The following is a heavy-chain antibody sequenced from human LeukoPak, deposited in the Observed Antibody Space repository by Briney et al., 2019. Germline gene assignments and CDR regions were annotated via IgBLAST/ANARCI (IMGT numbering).Heavy chain of an antibody. J-gene: IGHJ4*02. CDR1: GGSFSGYY. V-gene: IGHV4-34*01. CDR3: ARGGDYASSGYYRNSTFLFDY. Sequence: TSETLSLTCAVYGGSFSGYYWSWIRQPPGKELEWIGEINHSGSTNYNPSLKSRVTISVDTSKNQFSLKLSSVTAADTAVYYCARGGDYASSGYYRNSTFLFDYWGQGTLVTVSS. CDR2: INHSGST. D-gene: IGHD3-22*01.